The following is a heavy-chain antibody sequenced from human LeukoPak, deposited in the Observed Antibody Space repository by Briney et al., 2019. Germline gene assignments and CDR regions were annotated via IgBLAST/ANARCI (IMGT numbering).Heavy chain of an antibody. D-gene: IGHD4-23*01. CDR3: AGRTDYGGNSLIAFDI. V-gene: IGHV7-4-1*02. Sequence: GASVKVSCKASGYTFISFAMSWVRQAPGQGLEWMGWINTNTGNPTYAQGFTGRFVFSLDTSVSTAYLQISSLKAEDTAVYYCAGRTDYGGNSLIAFDIWGQGTLVTVSS. CDR2: INTNTGNP. J-gene: IGHJ3*02. CDR1: GYTFISFA.